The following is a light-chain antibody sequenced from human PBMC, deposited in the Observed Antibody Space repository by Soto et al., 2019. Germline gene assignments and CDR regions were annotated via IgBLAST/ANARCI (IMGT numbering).Light chain of an antibody. Sequence: VLTQSPGTLSLSPGESATLSCRASQTVSITYLTWYQQKPGQAPRLLIYDASNRATGIPARFSGSGSGTDFTLTISSLEPEDFAVYYCQQRSNWPLPFGQVTRLAIK. V-gene: IGKV3-11*01. CDR1: QTVSITY. CDR2: DAS. CDR3: QQRSNWPLP. J-gene: IGKJ5*01.